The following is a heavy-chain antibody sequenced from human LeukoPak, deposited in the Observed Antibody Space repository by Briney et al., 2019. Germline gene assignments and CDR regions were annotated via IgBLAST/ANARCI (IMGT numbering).Heavy chain of an antibody. CDR1: GLTFSSYA. Sequence: GGSLRLSCAASGLTFSSYAMSWVRQAPGKGLEWVSAISGSGGSTYYADSVKGRFTISRDNSKNTLYLQMNSLRAEDTAVYYCAKFGSSSLTFDYWGQGTLVTVSS. CDR3: AKFGSSSLTFDY. V-gene: IGHV3-23*01. D-gene: IGHD6-6*01. J-gene: IGHJ4*02. CDR2: ISGSGGST.